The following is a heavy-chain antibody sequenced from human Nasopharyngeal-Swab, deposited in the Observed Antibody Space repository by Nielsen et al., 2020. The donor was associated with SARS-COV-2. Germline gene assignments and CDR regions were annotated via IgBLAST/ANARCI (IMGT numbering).Heavy chain of an antibody. V-gene: IGHV3-21*01. Sequence: MRQAPGKGQEGVSSISSSSSYIYYADSVKGRFTISRDNAKNSLYLQMNSLRAEDTAVYYCARMDHIVVVPAAPGGADYWGQGTLVTVSS. J-gene: IGHJ4*02. CDR2: ISSSSSYI. CDR3: ARMDHIVVVPAAPGGADY. D-gene: IGHD2-2*01.